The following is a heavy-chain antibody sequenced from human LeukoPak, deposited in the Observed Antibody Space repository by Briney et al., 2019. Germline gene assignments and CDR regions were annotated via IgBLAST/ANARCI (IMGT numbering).Heavy chain of an antibody. V-gene: IGHV3-11*01. D-gene: IGHD2-21*02. J-gene: IGHJ6*02. Sequence: GSTIYYAVSVKGRFTISRDNANNSLYLQMNSLRAEDTAVYYCARGGVTANGGYYYYYGMDVWGQGTTVTVSS. CDR2: GSTI. CDR3: ARGGVTANGGYYYYYGMDV.